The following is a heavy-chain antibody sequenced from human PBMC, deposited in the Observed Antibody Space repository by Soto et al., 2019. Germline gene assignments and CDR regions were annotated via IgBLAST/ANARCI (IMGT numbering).Heavy chain of an antibody. V-gene: IGHV3-48*02. D-gene: IGHD3-10*01. CDR3: ARAGYYGSGILL. CDR2: ISSSSSTI. J-gene: IGHJ4*02. CDR1: GFTFNSYS. Sequence: EVQLVESGGGLVQPGGSLRLSCAASGFTFNSYSMNWVRQAPGKGLEWVSYISSSSSTIYYADSVKGRFTIPRDNAKNSLYLQMNSLGEEDTAVYYCARAGYYGSGILLWGQGTLVTVSS.